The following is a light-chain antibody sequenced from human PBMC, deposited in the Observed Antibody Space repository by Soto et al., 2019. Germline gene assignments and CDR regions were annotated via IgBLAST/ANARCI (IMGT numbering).Light chain of an antibody. V-gene: IGLV1-40*01. CDR3: QSYDSSLSGSEV. CDR2: GNS. CDR1: SSNIGAGYD. J-gene: IGLJ3*02. Sequence: QSVLTQPPSVYGDPGQRVTISCTGSSSNIGAGYDVHWYQQLPGTAPKLLIYGNSNRPSGVPDRFSGSKSGTSASLAITGLQAEDEAHYYCQSYDSSLSGSEVFGGGTKLTVL.